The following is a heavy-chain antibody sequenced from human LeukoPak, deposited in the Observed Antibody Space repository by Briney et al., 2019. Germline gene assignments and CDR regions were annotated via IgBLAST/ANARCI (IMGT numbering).Heavy chain of an antibody. J-gene: IGHJ5*02. CDR2: IYHSGST. CDR3: ARASRIKNWFDP. Sequence: SETLSLTCTVSGGSISSGGYYWSWIRQPPGKGLEWIGYIYHSGSTYYNPSLKSRVTISVDRSKNQFSLKLSSVTAADTVVYYCARASRIKNWFDPWGQGTLVTVSS. CDR1: GGSISSGGYY. D-gene: IGHD3-3*02. V-gene: IGHV4-30-2*01.